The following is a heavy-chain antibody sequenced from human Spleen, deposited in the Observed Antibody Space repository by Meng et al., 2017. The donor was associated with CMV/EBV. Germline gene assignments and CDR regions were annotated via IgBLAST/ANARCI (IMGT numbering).Heavy chain of an antibody. V-gene: IGHV3-30-3*01. J-gene: IGHJ5*02. Sequence: GGSLRLSCAASGFTFSSYAMHWVRQAPGKGLEWVAVISYDGSNKYYADSVKGRFNISRDNAKNSVYLLMNSVRLEDTALYYCVRAGLALDPWGQGTLVTVSS. CDR2: ISYDGSNK. CDR1: GFTFSSYA. D-gene: IGHD3-3*02. CDR3: VRAGLALDP.